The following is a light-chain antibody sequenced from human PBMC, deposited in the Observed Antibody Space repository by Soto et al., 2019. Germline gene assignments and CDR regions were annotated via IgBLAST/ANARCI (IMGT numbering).Light chain of an antibody. CDR2: KAS. V-gene: IGKV1-5*03. CDR3: QQYGNLWT. CDR1: QSINNY. Sequence: DIQLTQSPSTLSASVVDRVTISFRASQSINNYLAWYQQKPGKAPKLLIYKASTLESGVPSTFSGSGSGTEFSLTISSLQPDDFATYYCQQYGNLWTFGQGTKVDIK. J-gene: IGKJ1*01.